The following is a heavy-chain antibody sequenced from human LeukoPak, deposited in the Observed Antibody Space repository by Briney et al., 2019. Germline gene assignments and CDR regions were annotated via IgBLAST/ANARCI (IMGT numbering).Heavy chain of an antibody. CDR1: GASISDYY. V-gene: IGHV4-59*08. D-gene: IGHD1-26*01. CDR3: ARGSGSYHSRLDS. Sequence: SETLSLTCTVSGASISDYYWSWIRQPPGKGLEWIAYVYDSGSTNYNSSLKSRVTISVDTSKKQFSLKLSSVTAADTAVYYCARGSGSYHSRLDSWGQGTLVTVSS. J-gene: IGHJ4*02. CDR2: VYDSGST.